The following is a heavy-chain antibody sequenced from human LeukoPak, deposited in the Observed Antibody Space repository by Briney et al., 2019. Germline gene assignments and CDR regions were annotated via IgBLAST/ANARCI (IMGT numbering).Heavy chain of an antibody. CDR1: GYTFTSYY. J-gene: IGHJ4*02. CDR2: INPSGCST. Sequence: ASVKVSCKASGYTFTSYYMHWVRQAPGQGLEWMGIINPSGCSTSYAQKFQGRVTMTRDTSTSTVYMELSSLRSEDTAVYYCSRGCGGDCYATNFDYWGQGTLVTVSS. V-gene: IGHV1-46*01. CDR3: SRGCGGDCYATNFDY. D-gene: IGHD2-21*02.